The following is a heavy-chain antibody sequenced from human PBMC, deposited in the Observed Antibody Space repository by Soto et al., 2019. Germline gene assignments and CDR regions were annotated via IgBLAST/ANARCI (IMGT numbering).Heavy chain of an antibody. CDR3: AYRYCSGGSCYWDYDFDL. CDR1: GFSLSTSGVG. J-gene: IGHJ2*01. Sequence: QITLKESGPTLVKPTQTLTLTCTFSGFSLSTSGVGVGWIRQPPGKALEWLALIYWDDDKRYSPSLKSRLTSTKDTSNNPVVLTMTEMDPMDTDTYSVAYRYCSGGSCYWDYDFDLWGRGTLVTVSS. D-gene: IGHD2-15*01. CDR2: IYWDDDK. V-gene: IGHV2-5*02.